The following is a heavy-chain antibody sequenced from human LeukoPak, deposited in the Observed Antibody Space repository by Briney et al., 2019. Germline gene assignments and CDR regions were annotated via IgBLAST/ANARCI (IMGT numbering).Heavy chain of an antibody. CDR2: ISYIGTT. D-gene: IGHD4-17*01. Sequence: PAETLSLTCAVSGDSFSSHYWTWIRQPPGRGLEWIGYISYIGTTNYNPSLKSRVTISIDTSKNQFSLKLSSVTTADTAVYYCARDLVTVTKGFDIWGLGTMVSVSS. V-gene: IGHV4-59*11. CDR1: GDSFSSHY. J-gene: IGHJ3*02. CDR3: ARDLVTVTKGFDI.